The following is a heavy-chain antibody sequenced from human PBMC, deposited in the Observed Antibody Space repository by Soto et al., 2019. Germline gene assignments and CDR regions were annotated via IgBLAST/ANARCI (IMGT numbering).Heavy chain of an antibody. CDR3: ARDHPRGGMDV. CDR2: IYYSGST. J-gene: IGHJ6*02. D-gene: IGHD3-10*01. CDR1: GGSISSGDYY. Sequence: SETLSLTCTVSGGSISSGDYYWSWIRQPPGKGLEWIGYIYYSGSTYYNPSLKSRVTISVDTSKNQFSLKLSSVTAADTAVYYCARDHPRGGMDVWGQGTTVTVSS. V-gene: IGHV4-30-4*01.